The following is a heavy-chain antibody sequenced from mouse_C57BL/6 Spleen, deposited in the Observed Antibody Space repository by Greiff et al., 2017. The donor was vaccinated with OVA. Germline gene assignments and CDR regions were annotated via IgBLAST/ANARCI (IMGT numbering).Heavy chain of an antibody. CDR2: IDPSDSYT. J-gene: IGHJ3*01. D-gene: IGHD1-1*01. CDR3: ARRGYGSSSWCAY. V-gene: IGHV1-69*01. CDR1: GYTFTSYW. Sequence: QVQLKQPGAELVMPGASVKLSCKASGYTFTSYWMHWVKQRPGQGLEWIGEIDPSDSYTNYNQKFKGKSTLTVDKSSSTAYMQLSSLTSEDSAVYYCARRGYGSSSWCAYWGQGTLVTVSA.